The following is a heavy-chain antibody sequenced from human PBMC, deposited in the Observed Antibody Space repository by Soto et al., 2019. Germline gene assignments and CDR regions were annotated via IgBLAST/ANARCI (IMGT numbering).Heavy chain of an antibody. CDR1: GGSISSYY. D-gene: IGHD6-19*01. Sequence: SETLSLTCTVSGGSISSYYWSWIRQPPGKGLEWIGYIYYSGSTNYNPSLKSRVTISVDTSKNQFSLKLSSVTAADTAVYYCARHPFSEWLAFDYWGQETLVTVSS. CDR2: IYYSGST. CDR3: ARHPFSEWLAFDY. V-gene: IGHV4-59*08. J-gene: IGHJ4*02.